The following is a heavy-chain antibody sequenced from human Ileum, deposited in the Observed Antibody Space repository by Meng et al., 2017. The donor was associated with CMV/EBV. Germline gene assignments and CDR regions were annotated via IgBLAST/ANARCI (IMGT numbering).Heavy chain of an antibody. J-gene: IGHJ4*02. CDR1: GYTFTDYS. Sequence: SCKASGYTFTDYSIHWVRQAPGQGLEWMGWFNPNSGDTNYAQKFQGRVTMTRDTSISTAYMELNRLRSDDTAVYYCASHSNSWFVEGYWGQGTLVTVSS. D-gene: IGHD3-10*01. CDR3: ASHSNSWFVEGY. CDR2: FNPNSGDT. V-gene: IGHV1-2*02.